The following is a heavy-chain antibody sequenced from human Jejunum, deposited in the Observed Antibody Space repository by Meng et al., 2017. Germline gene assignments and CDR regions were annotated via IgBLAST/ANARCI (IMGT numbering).Heavy chain of an antibody. Sequence: GESLKISCAASGFTFSGSAMHWVRQASGKGLEWVGHIRSKAHSYATVYAESVKGRFTISRDDSKNTAFLQMDSLKTEDTAVYYCLPFIVVMTAFPWGQGTLVTVSS. D-gene: IGHD2-21*02. CDR2: IRSKAHSYAT. CDR3: LPFIVVMTAFP. V-gene: IGHV3-73*01. CDR1: GFTFSGSA. J-gene: IGHJ5*02.